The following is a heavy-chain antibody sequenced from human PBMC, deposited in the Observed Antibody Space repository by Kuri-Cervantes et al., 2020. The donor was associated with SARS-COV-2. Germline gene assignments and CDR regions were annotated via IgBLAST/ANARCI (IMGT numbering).Heavy chain of an antibody. CDR1: GYTFTSYY. D-gene: IGHD2-2*01. CDR3: ARDWGDLVIVPAF. V-gene: IGHV1-46*01. CDR2: INPSGGST. Sequence: ASVKVSCKASGYTFTSYYMHWVRQAPGQGLEWMGIINPSGGSTSYAQKFQGRVTMTRDTSINTAYMELSRLRSDDTAVYYCARDWGDLVIVPAFWGQGTLVTVSS. J-gene: IGHJ4*02.